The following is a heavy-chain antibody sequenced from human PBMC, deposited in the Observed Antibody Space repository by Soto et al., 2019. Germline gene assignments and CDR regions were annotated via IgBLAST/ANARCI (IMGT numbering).Heavy chain of an antibody. Sequence: QVQLVESGGGVVQPGRSLRLSCAASGVTFSYYAMHWVRQAPGKGLEWVAVISYDGTNKYYADSVRGRFTISRDNSKNTLYLQMNSLRTEDTPVYYCARDRIQLTMWGQGTLVTVSS. CDR3: ARDRIQLTM. CDR2: ISYDGTNK. V-gene: IGHV3-30-3*01. J-gene: IGHJ4*02. D-gene: IGHD5-18*01. CDR1: GVTFSYYA.